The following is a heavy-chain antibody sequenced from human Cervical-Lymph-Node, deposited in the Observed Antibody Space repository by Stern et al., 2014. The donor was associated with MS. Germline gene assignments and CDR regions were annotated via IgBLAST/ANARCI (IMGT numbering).Heavy chain of an antibody. V-gene: IGHV4-31*03. CDR1: GGSISSGGYF. CDR3: ARKGAIVPAAIENWFDS. J-gene: IGHJ5*01. CDR2: IYHSGST. D-gene: IGHD2-2*01. Sequence: VQLVESGPGLVKPSQTLSLTCTVSGGSISSGGYFWSWIRQHPGKGLEWIGYIYHSGSTYYNPSLKSRVTISVDTSKNQFSLTLPSVTAADTAVYYCARKGAIVPAAIENWFDSWGQGTLVTVSS.